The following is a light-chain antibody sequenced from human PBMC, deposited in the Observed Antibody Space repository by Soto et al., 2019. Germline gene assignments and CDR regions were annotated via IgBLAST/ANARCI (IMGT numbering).Light chain of an antibody. V-gene: IGLV7-43*01. Sequence: QTVVTQESSLTVSPGGTVTLTCASSTGAVTSGYYPNWFQQKPGQAPRALIYSTTNKYSWTPARFSGSLLGGKAALTLSGVQPEDEAEYYCLLYYGGAQLVFGGGTKLTVL. CDR1: TGAVTSGYY. CDR3: LLYYGGAQLV. CDR2: STT. J-gene: IGLJ2*01.